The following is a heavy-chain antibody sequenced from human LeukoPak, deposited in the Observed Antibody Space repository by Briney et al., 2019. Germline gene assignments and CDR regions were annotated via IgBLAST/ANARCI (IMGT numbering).Heavy chain of an antibody. CDR3: ARDSEYYYDSSGYSFDY. V-gene: IGHV1-2*02. CDR2: INPNSGGT. Sequence: ASVNVSFKSSGYTFTGYYMHWVRPAPGQGLEWMGWINPNSGGTNYAQKFQGRVTMTRDTSISTAYMELSRLRSDDTAVYYCARDSEYYYDSSGYSFDYWGQGTLVTVSS. CDR1: GYTFTGYY. D-gene: IGHD3-22*01. J-gene: IGHJ4*02.